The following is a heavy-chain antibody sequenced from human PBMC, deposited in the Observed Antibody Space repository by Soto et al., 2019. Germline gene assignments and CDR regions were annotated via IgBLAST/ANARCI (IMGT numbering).Heavy chain of an antibody. V-gene: IGHV1-69*06. Sequence: SVKVSCKASGGTFSSYAISWVRQAPGQGLEWMGGIIPIFGTANYAQKFQGRVTITADKSTSTAYMELSSLRSEDTAVYYCASCSVYSSRGYYYGMDVWGQGTTVTVSS. CDR3: ASCSVYSSRGYYYGMDV. D-gene: IGHD6-13*01. CDR1: GGTFSSYA. CDR2: IIPIFGTA. J-gene: IGHJ6*02.